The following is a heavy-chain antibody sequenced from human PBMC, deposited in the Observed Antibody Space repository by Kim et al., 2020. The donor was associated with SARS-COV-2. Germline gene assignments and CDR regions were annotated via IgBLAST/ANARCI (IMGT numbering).Heavy chain of an antibody. CDR1: GGSISSSSYY. V-gene: IGHV4-39*01. CDR2: IYYSGST. J-gene: IGHJ4*02. Sequence: SKTLSLTCTVSGGSISSSSYYWGWIRQPPGKGLEWIGSIYYSGSTYYNPSLKSRVTISVDTSKNQFSLKLSSVTAADTAVYYCARRRIRAVAGQFDYWGQGTLVTVSS. D-gene: IGHD6-19*01. CDR3: ARRRIRAVAGQFDY.